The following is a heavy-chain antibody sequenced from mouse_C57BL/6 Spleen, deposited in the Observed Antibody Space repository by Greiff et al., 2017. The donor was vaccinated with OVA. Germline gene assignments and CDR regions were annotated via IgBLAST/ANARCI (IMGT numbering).Heavy chain of an antibody. D-gene: IGHD1-1*01. Sequence: VKLMESGPELVKPGASVKISCKASGYAFSSSWMNWVKQRPGKGLEWIGRIYPGDGDTNYNGKFKGKATLTADKSSSTAYMQLSSLTSEDSAVYFGARSSYYGSSPYAMDYWGQGTSVTVSS. V-gene: IGHV1-82*01. CDR3: ARSSYYGSSPYAMDY. J-gene: IGHJ4*01. CDR2: IYPGDGDT. CDR1: GYAFSSSW.